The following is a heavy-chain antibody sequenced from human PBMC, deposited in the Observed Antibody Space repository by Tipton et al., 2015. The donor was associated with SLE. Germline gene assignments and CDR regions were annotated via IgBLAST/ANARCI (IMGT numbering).Heavy chain of an antibody. CDR3: ARQGDSLSFDY. Sequence: QSGAEVKKPEASVRVSCKASGYTFTSYGISWVRQAPGQGLEWMGWISTYNGDTNYAQKLQGRVTLTTDTSTSTAYMEVRSLRSDDTAVYYCARQGDSLSFDYWGQGTLVTVSS. CDR1: GYTFTSYG. V-gene: IGHV1-18*01. CDR2: ISTYNGDT. D-gene: IGHD2-21*02. J-gene: IGHJ4*02.